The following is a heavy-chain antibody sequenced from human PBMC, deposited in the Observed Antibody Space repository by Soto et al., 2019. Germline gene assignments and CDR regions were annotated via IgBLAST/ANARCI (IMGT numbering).Heavy chain of an antibody. CDR2: INSDGSST. D-gene: IGHD4-17*01. CDR3: ARVGRGDYGGGVFDY. CDR1: GFTFSSYW. V-gene: IGHV3-74*01. Sequence: EVQLVESGGGLVQPGGSLRLSCAASGFTFSSYWMHWVRQAPGKGLVWVSRINSDGSSTSYADSVKGRFTISRDNAKNTLYLQMNSLRAGDTAVYYCARVGRGDYGGGVFDYWGQGTLVTISS. J-gene: IGHJ4*02.